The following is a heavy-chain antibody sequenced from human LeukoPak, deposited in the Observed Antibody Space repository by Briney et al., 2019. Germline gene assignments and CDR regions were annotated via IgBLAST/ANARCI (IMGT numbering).Heavy chain of an antibody. CDR2: ISGSGSGGST. D-gene: IGHD5-24*01. V-gene: IGHV3-23*01. J-gene: IGHJ4*02. Sequence: GGSLRLSCAASGFTFSSYEMNWVRQAPGKGLEWVSSISGSGSGGSTYYADSVKGRFTISRDNSKNTLYLQMNSLRVEDTAVYYCAKSGYNRFDYWGQGTLVTVSS. CDR3: AKSGYNRFDY. CDR1: GFTFSSYE.